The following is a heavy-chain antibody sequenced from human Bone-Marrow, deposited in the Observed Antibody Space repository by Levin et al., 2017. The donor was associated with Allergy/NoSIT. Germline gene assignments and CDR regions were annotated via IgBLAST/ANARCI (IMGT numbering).Heavy chain of an antibody. Sequence: GGSLRLSCAASGFTFSSYSMNWVRQAPGKGLEWVSSISSSSSYIYYADSVKGRFTISRDNAKNSLYLQMNSLRAEDTAVYYCARTLLEVGAIHGAPYYYYGMDVWGQGTTVTVSS. V-gene: IGHV3-21*01. J-gene: IGHJ6*02. CDR1: GFTFSSYS. CDR2: ISSSSSYI. D-gene: IGHD1-26*01. CDR3: ARTLLEVGAIHGAPYYYYGMDV.